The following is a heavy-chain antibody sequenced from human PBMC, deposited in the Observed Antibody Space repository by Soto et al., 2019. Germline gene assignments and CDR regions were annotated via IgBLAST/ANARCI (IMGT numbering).Heavy chain of an antibody. J-gene: IGHJ6*02. D-gene: IGHD3-3*01. CDR2: IKSKTDGGTT. V-gene: IGHV3-15*07. CDR1: GFTFSNAW. CDR3: TTDSLRFLEWPPPEAGYYYYGMDV. Sequence: GGSLRLSCAASGFTFSNAWMNWVRQAPGKGLEWVGRIKSKTDGGTTDYAAPVKGRFTISRDDSKNTLYLQMNSLKTEDTAVYYCTTDSLRFLEWPPPEAGYYYYGMDVWGQGTTVTVSS.